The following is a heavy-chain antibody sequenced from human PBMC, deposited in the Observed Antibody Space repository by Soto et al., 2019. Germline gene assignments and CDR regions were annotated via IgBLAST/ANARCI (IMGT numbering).Heavy chain of an antibody. Sequence: GESLKISCKGSGYSFTSYWIGWVRQMPGKGLEWMGIIYPGDSDTRYSPSFQGQVTISADKSISTAYLQWSSLKASDTAMYYCARLDLDYYDSSGYYRYFQHWGQGTLVTVSS. CDR3: ARLDLDYYDSSGYYRYFQH. V-gene: IGHV5-51*01. CDR1: GYSFTSYW. J-gene: IGHJ1*01. D-gene: IGHD3-22*01. CDR2: IYPGDSDT.